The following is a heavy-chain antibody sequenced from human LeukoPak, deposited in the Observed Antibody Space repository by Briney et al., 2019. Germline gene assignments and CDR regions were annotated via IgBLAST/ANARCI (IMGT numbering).Heavy chain of an antibody. D-gene: IGHD3-9*01. Sequence: GGSLRLSCAASGFTFSSYSMNWVRQAPGKGLEWVSSISSSSSYIYYADSVKGRFTIPRDNAKNSLYLQMNSLRAEDTAVYYCVQSLRYFDWLSPDYYGMDVWGQGTTVTVSS. V-gene: IGHV3-21*01. CDR3: VQSLRYFDWLSPDYYGMDV. CDR1: GFTFSSYS. J-gene: IGHJ6*02. CDR2: ISSSSSYI.